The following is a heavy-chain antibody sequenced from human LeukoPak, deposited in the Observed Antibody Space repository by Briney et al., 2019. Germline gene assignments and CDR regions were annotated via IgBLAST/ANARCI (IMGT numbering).Heavy chain of an antibody. CDR1: GYTLIELS. V-gene: IGHV1-24*01. CDR2: FNPEDGET. CDR3: ATSYYYDSSGYYYDFDY. J-gene: IGHJ4*02. Sequence: ASVKVSFTVSGYTLIELSMHWVRQAPGKGLEWMGGFNPEDGETIYAQKFQGRVTMTEDTSTETVYMELSNLRSEDTAVYYCATSYYYDSSGYYYDFDYWGQGTLVTVSS. D-gene: IGHD3-22*01.